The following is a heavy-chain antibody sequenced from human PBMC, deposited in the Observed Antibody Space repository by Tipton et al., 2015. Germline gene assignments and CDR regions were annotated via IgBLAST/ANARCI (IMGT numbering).Heavy chain of an antibody. Sequence: TLSLTCTASGGSISSSSYYWGWIRQPPGKGLEWIGSIYYSGSTYYNPSLKSRVTISVDTSKNQFSLKLSSVTAADTAVYYCAKWIFGVVTHGMDVWGQGTTVKVSS. CDR3: AKWIFGVVTHGMDV. CDR1: GGSISSSSYY. J-gene: IGHJ6*02. CDR2: IYYSGST. D-gene: IGHD3-3*01. V-gene: IGHV4-39*01.